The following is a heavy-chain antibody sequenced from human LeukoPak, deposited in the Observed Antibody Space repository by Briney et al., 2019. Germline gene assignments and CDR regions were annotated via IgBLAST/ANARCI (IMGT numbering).Heavy chain of an antibody. V-gene: IGHV4-34*01. CDR3: ARVRGRITTIQAAFDI. CDR1: GGSFSGYY. D-gene: IGHD3-22*01. Sequence: SETLSLTCAVYGGSFSGYYCNWIRQPPGKGLEWIGEINHSGSTNYNPSLKSRVIMSVDTSKNQFSLKLGFVTAADTAVYYCARVRGRITTIQAAFDIWGRGTMVTVS. J-gene: IGHJ3*02. CDR2: INHSGST.